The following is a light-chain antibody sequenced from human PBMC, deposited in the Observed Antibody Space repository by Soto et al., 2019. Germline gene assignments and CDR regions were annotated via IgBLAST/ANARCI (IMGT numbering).Light chain of an antibody. CDR1: QSVSSY. CDR2: DAS. CDR3: QQRSNWPPSIT. J-gene: IGKJ5*01. Sequence: EIVLTQSPATLSLSPGERATLSCRASQSVSSYLAWYQQKPGQAPRLLIYDASNRATGIPVRFSGSGSGTDFTLTISSLEPEDFAVYYCQQRSNWPPSITFGQGTRLEI. V-gene: IGKV3-11*01.